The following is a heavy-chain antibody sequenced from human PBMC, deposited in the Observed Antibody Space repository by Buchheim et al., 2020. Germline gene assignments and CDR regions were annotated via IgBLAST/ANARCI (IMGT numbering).Heavy chain of an antibody. CDR3: AKDHNGDYLDS. J-gene: IGHJ4*02. CDR2: ISHDEFNK. V-gene: IGHV3-30*18. CDR1: GISFSHHN. Sequence: QVQLVESGGRVVQPGRSLRLSCEGFGISFSHHNIHWVRQAPGKGLEWVAVISHDEFNKYYAESVEGRFTISRDKSKNTVFLRMNSLRADDTAVHLCAKDHNGDYLDSWGQGNL. D-gene: IGHD4-17*01.